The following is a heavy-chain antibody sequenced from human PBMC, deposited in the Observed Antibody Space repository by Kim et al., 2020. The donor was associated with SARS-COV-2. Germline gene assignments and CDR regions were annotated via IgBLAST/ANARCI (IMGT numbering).Heavy chain of an antibody. J-gene: IGHJ4*02. D-gene: IGHD3-10*01. V-gene: IGHV4-31*02. CDR3: ARAYGSGSYYIFDY. Sequence: TPSPNSRVTISVDTSKNRFSLKLSSVTAADTAVYYCARAYGSGSYYIFDYWGQGTLVTVSS.